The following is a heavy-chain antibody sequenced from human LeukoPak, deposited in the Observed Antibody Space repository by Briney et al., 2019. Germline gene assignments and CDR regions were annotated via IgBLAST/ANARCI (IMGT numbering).Heavy chain of an antibody. CDR2: ISYDGCNK. J-gene: IGHJ4*02. V-gene: IGHV3-30*04. CDR1: GFTFSSYA. D-gene: IGHD1-26*01. Sequence: PGGSLRLSYAASGFTFSSYAMHWVRQAPGKGLEGVAVISYDGCNKFFADAVKGRFTISRDNSKNTLYLQMNSLRAEDTAVYYCARALVGAAPLDYWCRGTLVTVSS. CDR3: ARALVGAAPLDY.